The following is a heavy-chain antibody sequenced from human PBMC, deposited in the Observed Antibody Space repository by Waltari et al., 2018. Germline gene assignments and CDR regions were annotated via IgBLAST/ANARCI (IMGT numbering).Heavy chain of an antibody. CDR2: ISSSSSYI. J-gene: IGHJ4*02. V-gene: IGHV3-21*01. CDR1: GFRSSSYS. D-gene: IGHD6-13*01. CDR3: ASPSIAASC. Sequence: EVQLLGSGGCLVKPGGSLRVSFAVSGFRSSSYSMNWVRQAPGKGLEWVSSISSSSSYIYYADSVKGRFTISRDNAKNSLYLQMNSLRAEDTAVYYCASPSIAASCWGQGTLVTVSS.